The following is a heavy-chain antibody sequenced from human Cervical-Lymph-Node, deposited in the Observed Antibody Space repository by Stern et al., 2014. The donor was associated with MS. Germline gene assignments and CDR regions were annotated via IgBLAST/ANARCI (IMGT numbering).Heavy chain of an antibody. J-gene: IGHJ4*02. CDR1: GFTFTSYA. D-gene: IGHD5/OR15-5a*01. V-gene: IGHV3-30-3*01. CDR3: VRERSSRCFDY. CDR2: ISYDGTTK. Sequence: QVQLVESGAGVVQPGRSLSVSCATSGFTFTSYAMNWVRQAPGKGLERVAVISYDGTTKYCADSVKGRFTISRDDSKNTLYLQMSSLRAEDTAVYYCVRERSSRCFDYWGQGSLVTVSS.